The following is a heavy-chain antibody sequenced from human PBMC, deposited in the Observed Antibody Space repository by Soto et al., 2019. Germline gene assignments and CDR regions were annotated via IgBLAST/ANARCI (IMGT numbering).Heavy chain of an antibody. V-gene: IGHV3-33*01. CDR3: AGSPPGVAGRYPFDY. J-gene: IGHJ4*02. D-gene: IGHD2-2*02. Sequence: QVQLVESGGGVVQPGRSLRLSCVTSGFAFSNYGMHWVRQAPGKGLEWVALIWYDGSNKYYADSVKGRFTISRDNSKNTLYLQVDTLRAEDTAVYYCAGSPPGVAGRYPFDYWGQGTRVTVSS. CDR1: GFAFSNYG. CDR2: IWYDGSNK.